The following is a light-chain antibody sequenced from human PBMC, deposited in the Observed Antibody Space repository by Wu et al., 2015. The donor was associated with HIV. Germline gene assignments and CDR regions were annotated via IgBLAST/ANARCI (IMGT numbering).Light chain of an antibody. V-gene: IGKV3-15*01. CDR1: QSVRSN. Sequence: EVVMTQSPATLSVSPGERATLSCRASQSVRSNLAWYQQKPGQAPRPLIYDASTRATGIPARFSGSGSGTEFTLTISSLQSEDFVVYYCQQYNYWPRTFGQGTKVEIK. J-gene: IGKJ1*01. CDR3: QQYNYWPRT. CDR2: DAS.